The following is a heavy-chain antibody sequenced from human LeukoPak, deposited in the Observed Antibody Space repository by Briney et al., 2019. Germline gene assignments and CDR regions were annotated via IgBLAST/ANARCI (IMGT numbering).Heavy chain of an antibody. CDR1: GGTFSSYA. V-gene: IGHV1-69*13. Sequence: SVKVSCKASGGTFSSYAISWVRQAPGQGLEWMGGIIPIFGTANYAQKFQGRVTITADESTSTAYMEPSSLRSEDTAVYYCARETTYYYGSSSLLSWGQGTLVTVSS. CDR3: ARETTYYYGSSSLLS. J-gene: IGHJ4*02. CDR2: IIPIFGTA. D-gene: IGHD3-10*01.